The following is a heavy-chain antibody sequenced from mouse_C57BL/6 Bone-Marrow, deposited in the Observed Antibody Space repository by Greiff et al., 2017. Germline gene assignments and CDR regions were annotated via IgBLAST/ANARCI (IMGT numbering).Heavy chain of an antibody. J-gene: IGHJ4*01. V-gene: IGHV2-2*01. Sequence: VKLVESGPGLVQPSQSLSITCTVSGFSLTSYGVHWVRQSPGKGLEWLGVIWSGGSTDYNAAFISRLSISKDNSKSQVFFQMNSLQADDTAIYFCAITTVYYAMDYWGQGTSVTVSS. D-gene: IGHD1-1*01. CDR2: IWSGGST. CDR1: GFSLTSYG. CDR3: AITTVYYAMDY.